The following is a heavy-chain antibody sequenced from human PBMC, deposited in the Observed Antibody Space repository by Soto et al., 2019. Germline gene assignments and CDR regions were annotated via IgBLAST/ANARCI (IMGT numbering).Heavy chain of an antibody. Sequence: GASVKVSCKASGYTFTSYGITWVRQAPGQRLEWMGWISAYNGNTNYAQKFQGRVTMTTDTSTSTAYMELRSLRSDDTAVYYCAREEYYYGSGAFFDYWGQGTLVTVSS. J-gene: IGHJ4*02. CDR1: GYTFTSYG. V-gene: IGHV1-18*01. CDR2: ISAYNGNT. D-gene: IGHD3-10*01. CDR3: AREEYYYGSGAFFDY.